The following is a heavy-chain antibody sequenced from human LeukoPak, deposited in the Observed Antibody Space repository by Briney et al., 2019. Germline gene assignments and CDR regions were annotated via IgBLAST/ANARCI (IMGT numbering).Heavy chain of an antibody. CDR3: ARAVGATPFDY. J-gene: IGHJ4*02. V-gene: IGHV3-30-3*01. Sequence: GGSLRLSCAASGFTFSSYAMHWVRQAPGKGLEWVAVISYDGSNKYYADPVKGRFTISRDNSKNTLYLQMNSLRAEDTAVYYCARAVGATPFDYWGQGTLVTVSS. CDR2: ISYDGSNK. CDR1: GFTFSSYA. D-gene: IGHD1-26*01.